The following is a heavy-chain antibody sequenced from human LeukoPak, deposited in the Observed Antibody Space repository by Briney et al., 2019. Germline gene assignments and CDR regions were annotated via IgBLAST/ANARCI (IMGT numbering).Heavy chain of an antibody. CDR3: ARGRFSYDNTGYSSFYY. V-gene: IGHV3-7*01. CDR1: GVIFNQYW. D-gene: IGHD3-22*01. J-gene: IGHJ4*02. CDR2: IDQDGSEK. Sequence: SGGSLRLSCAASGVIFNQYWMSWVRQAPGRGLEWVANIDQDGSEKHYVGSVKGRFTISRDNARNSLYLQMNSLRAEDTAVYYCARGRFSYDNTGYSSFYYWGQGTLVTVSS.